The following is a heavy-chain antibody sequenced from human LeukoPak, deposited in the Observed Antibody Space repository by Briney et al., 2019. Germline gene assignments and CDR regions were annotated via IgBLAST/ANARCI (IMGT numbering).Heavy chain of an antibody. D-gene: IGHD2-15*01. Sequence: SSETLSLTCTVSGGSVSSGSYYWSWIRQPPGKGLEWIGYIYYSGSTNYNPSLKSRVTISVDTSKNQFSLKLSSVTAADTAVYYCARNRIVHDYWGQGTLVTVSS. V-gene: IGHV4-61*01. CDR3: ARNRIVHDY. CDR2: IYYSGST. CDR1: GGSVSSGSYY. J-gene: IGHJ4*02.